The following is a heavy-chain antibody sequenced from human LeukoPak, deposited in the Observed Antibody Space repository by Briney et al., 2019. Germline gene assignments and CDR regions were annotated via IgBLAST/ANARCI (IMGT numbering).Heavy chain of an antibody. V-gene: IGHV4-61*08. CDR1: GGSISSADYY. Sequence: SETLSLTCTVSGGSISSADYYWNWIRQPPGKGLEWIGYVYYSGSTNYNPSLKSRVTISVDTSKNQFSLKLSSVTAADTAVYFCARRKAVRPRDYYFDYWGQGTLVTVSS. J-gene: IGHJ4*02. CDR2: VYYSGST. CDR3: ARRKAVRPRDYYFDY. D-gene: IGHD6-6*01.